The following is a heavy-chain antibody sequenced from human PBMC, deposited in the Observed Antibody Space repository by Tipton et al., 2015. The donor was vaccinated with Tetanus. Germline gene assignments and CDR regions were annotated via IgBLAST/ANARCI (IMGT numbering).Heavy chain of an antibody. CDR1: GGSISSYY. CDR3: ARYYGSGSDDAFDI. J-gene: IGHJ3*02. CDR2: IYYSGST. D-gene: IGHD3-10*01. Sequence: TLSLTCTVSGGSISSYYWSWIRQPPGKGLEWIGYIYYSGSTNYNPSLKSRVTISVDTSKNQFSLKLSSVTAADTAVYYCARYYGSGSDDAFDIWGQGTMVTVSS. V-gene: IGHV4-59*01.